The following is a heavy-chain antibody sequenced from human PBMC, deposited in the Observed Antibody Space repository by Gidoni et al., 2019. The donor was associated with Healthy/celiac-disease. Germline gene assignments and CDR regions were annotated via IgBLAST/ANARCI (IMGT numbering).Heavy chain of an antibody. CDR3: ARGSGGYYYDSSGYQDFDY. Sequence: QVQLQQWGAGLLKPSETLSLTCAVYGGSFSGYYWSWIRQPPGKGLEWSGEINHSGSTNYNPSLKSRVTISVDTSKNQFSLKLSSVTAADTAVYYCARGSGGYYYDSSGYQDFDYWGQGTLVTVSS. D-gene: IGHD3-22*01. V-gene: IGHV4-34*01. J-gene: IGHJ4*02. CDR2: INHSGST. CDR1: GGSFSGYY.